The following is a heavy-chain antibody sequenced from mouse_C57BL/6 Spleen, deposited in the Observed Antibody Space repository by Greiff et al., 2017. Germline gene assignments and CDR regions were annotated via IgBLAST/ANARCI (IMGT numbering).Heavy chain of an antibody. V-gene: IGHV1-26*01. J-gene: IGHJ3*01. CDR1: GYTFTDYY. D-gene: IGHD2-4*01. CDR3: ARWRYYDRGFAY. CDR2: INPNNGGT. Sequence: EVQLQQSGPELVKPGASVKISCKASGYTFTDYYMNWVKQSHGKSLEWIGDINPNNGGTSYNQKFKGKATLTVDKSSSTAYMELRSLTSEDSAVYYSARWRYYDRGFAYWGQGTLVTVSA.